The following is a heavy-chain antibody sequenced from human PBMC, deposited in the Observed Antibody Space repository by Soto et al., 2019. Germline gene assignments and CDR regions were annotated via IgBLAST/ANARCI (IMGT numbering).Heavy chain of an antibody. J-gene: IGHJ4*02. V-gene: IGHV3-30*03. Sequence: QVQLVESGGGVVQPGRSLRLSCAASGFTFSSYGMHWVRQAPGKGLEWVAVISYDGSNKYYVDSVKGRFTISRDNSKNTLYLQMNSLRAEDTAVYYCASVRGYWGQGTLVTASS. D-gene: IGHD3-16*01. CDR1: GFTFSSYG. CDR2: ISYDGSNK. CDR3: ASVRGY.